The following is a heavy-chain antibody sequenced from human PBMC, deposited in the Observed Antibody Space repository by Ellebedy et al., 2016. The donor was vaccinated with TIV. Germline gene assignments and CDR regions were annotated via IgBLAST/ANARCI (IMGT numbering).Heavy chain of an antibody. D-gene: IGHD7-27*01. J-gene: IGHJ4*02. CDR1: GFTFSNYG. V-gene: IGHV3-30*18. CDR2: FSYDGSKK. CDR3: AKADLRRTQLGSPGLDY. Sequence: GGSLRLSXVASGFTFSNYGMHWVRQAPGKGLEWVAGFSYDGSKKDYADSVKGRFTVSRDTSKSTLFLQMNSLRVEDTAVYYCAKADLRRTQLGSPGLDYWGQGTLVTVSS.